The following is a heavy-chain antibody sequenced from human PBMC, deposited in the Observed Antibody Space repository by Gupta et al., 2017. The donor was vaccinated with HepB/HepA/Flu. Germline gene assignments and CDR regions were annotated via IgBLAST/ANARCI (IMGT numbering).Heavy chain of an antibody. Sequence: EVQLVESGGSVVRPGGSLRLSCTASGFSFDDSGMSWVRQAPGKGLEWVSGISWNAAIRAYADSVKGRFTISRDNAKNVLYLQMNSLKAEDTALYHCARNVGLGGSGSPGDIWGQGTMVTVSS. D-gene: IGHD3-10*01. CDR3: ARNVGLGGSGSPGDI. J-gene: IGHJ3*02. CDR2: ISWNAAIR. CDR1: GFSFDDSG. V-gene: IGHV3-20*01.